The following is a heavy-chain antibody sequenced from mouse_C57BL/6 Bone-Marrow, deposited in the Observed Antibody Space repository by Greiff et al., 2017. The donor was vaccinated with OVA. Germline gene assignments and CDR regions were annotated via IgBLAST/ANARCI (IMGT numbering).Heavy chain of an antibody. Sequence: EVQVVESGGDLVKPGGSLKLSCAASGLTFSSYGMSWVRQTPDKRLEWVATISSGGSYTYYPDSVKGRFTISRDNAKNTLYLQMSSLKSEDTAMYYCARHAVLLRYLDGYAMDYWGQGTSVTVSS. CDR1: GLTFSSYG. J-gene: IGHJ4*01. D-gene: IGHD1-1*01. CDR2: ISSGGSYT. V-gene: IGHV5-6*01. CDR3: ARHAVLLRYLDGYAMDY.